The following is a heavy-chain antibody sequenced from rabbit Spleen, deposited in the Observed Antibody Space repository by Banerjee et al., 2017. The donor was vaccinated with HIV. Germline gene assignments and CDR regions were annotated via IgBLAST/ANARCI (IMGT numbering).Heavy chain of an antibody. J-gene: IGHJ4*01. V-gene: IGHV1S45*01. D-gene: IGHD1-1*01. Sequence: QEQLVEYGGDLVQPEGSLTLTCKASGLDFSSSYWICWVRQAPGKGLEWVACIYTGSSGGTYYANWAKGRFTISKTSSTTVTLQMTSLTAAHTATYFCARMPYGGGNGYYLSGWGQGTLVTV. CDR1: GLDFSSSYW. CDR2: IYTGSSGGT. CDR3: ARMPYGGGNGYYLSG.